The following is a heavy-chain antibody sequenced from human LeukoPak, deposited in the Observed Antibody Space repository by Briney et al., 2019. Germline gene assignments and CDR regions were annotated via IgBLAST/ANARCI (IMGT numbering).Heavy chain of an antibody. CDR3: AREVSPRIAVFDY. V-gene: IGHV3-20*04. J-gene: IGHJ4*02. D-gene: IGHD6-19*01. CDR2: INWNGGST. CDR1: GFTFDDYG. Sequence: AGGSLRLSCAASGFTFDDYGMSWVRQAPGKGLEWVSGINWNGGSTGYADSVKGRFTISRDNSKNTLYLQMNSLRAEDTAVYYCAREVSPRIAVFDYWGQGTLVTVSS.